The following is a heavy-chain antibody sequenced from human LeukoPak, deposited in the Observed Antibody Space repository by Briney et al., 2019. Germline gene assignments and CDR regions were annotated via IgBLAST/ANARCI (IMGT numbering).Heavy chain of an antibody. CDR2: IIGDGVNT. V-gene: IGHV3-64D*06. CDR3: VKAAGSWFGYFDY. J-gene: IGHJ4*02. CDR1: GFTFSYYA. Sequence: GGSLRLSCSASGFTFSYYAIHWVRQAPGKGLEDISTIIGDGVNTDYADSVKGRFTISRDNSKSTVYLQVSTLRPEDTAVYYCVKAAGSWFGYFDYWGQGTLVTVSS. D-gene: IGHD6-13*01.